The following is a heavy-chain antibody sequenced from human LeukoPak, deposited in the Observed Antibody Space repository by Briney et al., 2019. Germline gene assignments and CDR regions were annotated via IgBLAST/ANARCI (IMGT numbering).Heavy chain of an antibody. CDR2: IIPIFGIA. CDR1: GGTFSSYA. Sequence: SVKVSCKASGGTFSSYAISWVRQAPGQGLEWMGRIIPIFGIANYAQKFQGRVTITADKSMSTAYMELSSLRSEDTAVYYCARDRGYDSSGYYYSPLDYWGQGTLVTVSS. D-gene: IGHD3-22*01. CDR3: ARDRGYDSSGYYYSPLDY. J-gene: IGHJ4*02. V-gene: IGHV1-69*04.